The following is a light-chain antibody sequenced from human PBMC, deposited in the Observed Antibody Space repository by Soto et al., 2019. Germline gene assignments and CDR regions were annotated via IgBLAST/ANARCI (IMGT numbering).Light chain of an antibody. J-gene: IGKJ2*01. V-gene: IGKV1-16*02. Sequence: DIQMAHSPCSLSASVGDRVTIFCRASQGIDNYLAWFQQKPGKAPKCLIYGASSLQSGVPSKFSGSGFGTDFTLTINSLQPEDFAAYYCLQYESYPYTSGQGTKVDIK. CDR1: QGIDNY. CDR2: GAS. CDR3: LQYESYPYT.